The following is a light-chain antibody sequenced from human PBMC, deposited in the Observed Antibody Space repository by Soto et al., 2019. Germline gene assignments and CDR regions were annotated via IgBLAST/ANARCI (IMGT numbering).Light chain of an antibody. J-gene: IGLJ1*01. V-gene: IGLV1-40*01. Sequence: QSVLTQPPSVSGAPGQRVTISCTGSSSNIGAGYDVHWYHQLPGTAPKLLIYGNTNRPSGVPDRFSGSKSGTSAFLAITGLQAEDEADYYCQSYDSSLSGYVFGAGTKLTVL. CDR3: QSYDSSLSGYV. CDR2: GNT. CDR1: SSNIGAGYD.